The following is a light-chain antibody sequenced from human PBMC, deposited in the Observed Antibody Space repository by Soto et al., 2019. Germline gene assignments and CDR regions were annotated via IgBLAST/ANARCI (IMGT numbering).Light chain of an antibody. CDR3: QTWDTGARVV. V-gene: IGLV4-69*01. CDR2: LSSDGSH. Sequence: QSVLTQSPSASASLGASVKLTCTLSSGHSRYAIAWHQQQPEKGPRYLMKLSSDGSHSKGDGIPDRFSGSSSGAERYLTISSLQSEDEADYYCQTWDTGARVVFGGGTQLTVL. J-gene: IGLJ2*01. CDR1: SGHSRYA.